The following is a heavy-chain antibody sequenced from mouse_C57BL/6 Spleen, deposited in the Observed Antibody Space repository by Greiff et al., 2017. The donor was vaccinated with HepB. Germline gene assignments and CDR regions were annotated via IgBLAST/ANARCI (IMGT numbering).Heavy chain of an antibody. CDR2: INPNNGGT. Sequence: EVQLVESGPELVKPGASVKIPCKASGYTFTDYNMDWVKQSHGKSLEWIGDINPNNGGTIYNQKFKGKATLTVDKSSSTAYMELRSLTSEDTAVYYCARKSSGYVLFAYWGQGTLVTVSA. V-gene: IGHV1-18*01. D-gene: IGHD3-2*02. J-gene: IGHJ3*01. CDR1: GYTFTDYN. CDR3: ARKSSGYVLFAY.